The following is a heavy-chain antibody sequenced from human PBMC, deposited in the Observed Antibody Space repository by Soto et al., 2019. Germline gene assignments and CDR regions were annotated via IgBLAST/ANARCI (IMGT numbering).Heavy chain of an antibody. CDR2: ISGYDGNT. CDR1: GYTFTSYG. CDR3: ARHNSQWPNWFDP. J-gene: IGHJ5*02. V-gene: IGHV1-18*01. Sequence: QVQLVQSGAEVKKPGASVKVSCKASGYTFTSYGISWVRQDPGQGLEWVGWISGYDGNTDYAHKFRGRVTMTTDTSTNTAYMDLRSRSSDDTAVYYCARHNSQWPNWFDPWGQGTPVTVSS. D-gene: IGHD1-1*01.